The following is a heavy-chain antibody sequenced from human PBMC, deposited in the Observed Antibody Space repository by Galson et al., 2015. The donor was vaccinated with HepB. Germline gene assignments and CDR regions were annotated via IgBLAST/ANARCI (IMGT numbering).Heavy chain of an antibody. J-gene: IGHJ4*02. D-gene: IGHD3-9*01. CDR3: AKGHILTGLYMRAQGNYLDY. Sequence: SLRLSCAVSGFTFSSYGLHWVRQAPGKGLEWVAVISYDGSNKYYADSMKGRFTISRDNSKNTLYLQMNSLRAEDTAVYYCAKGHILTGLYMRAQGNYLDYWGQGTLVIVSS. V-gene: IGHV3-30*18. CDR1: GFTFSSYG. CDR2: ISYDGSNK.